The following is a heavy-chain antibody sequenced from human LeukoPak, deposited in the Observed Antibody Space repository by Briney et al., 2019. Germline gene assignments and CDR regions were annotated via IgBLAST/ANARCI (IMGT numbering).Heavy chain of an antibody. CDR2: IYHSGST. Sequence: SETLSLTCTVSGGSISTYYWTWIRQPPGKGLEWIGYIYHSGSTNYNPSLKSRVTISVDTSQNQFSLKLSSVTAADTAVHYCARRSGIAVAGAFDYWGQGTLVTVSS. CDR3: ARRSGIAVAGAFDY. V-gene: IGHV4-59*01. D-gene: IGHD6-19*01. J-gene: IGHJ4*02. CDR1: GGSISTYY.